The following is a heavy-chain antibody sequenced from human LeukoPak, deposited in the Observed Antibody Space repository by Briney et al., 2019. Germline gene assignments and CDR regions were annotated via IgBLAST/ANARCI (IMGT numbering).Heavy chain of an antibody. J-gene: IGHJ5*02. V-gene: IGHV4-31*03. CDR1: NGSMNSGGYY. CDR3: ARGSGYFDSRGTVSWFDP. CDR2: IYYFGNT. D-gene: IGHD3-22*01. Sequence: KSSQTLSLTCTVSNGSMNSGGYYWGWIRQHPGKGLEWIGSIYYFGNTYYNPSLKSRVIISVDTSKNQFSLKMSSVTAADTAVYYCARGSGYFDSRGTVSWFDPWGQGTLVTVSS.